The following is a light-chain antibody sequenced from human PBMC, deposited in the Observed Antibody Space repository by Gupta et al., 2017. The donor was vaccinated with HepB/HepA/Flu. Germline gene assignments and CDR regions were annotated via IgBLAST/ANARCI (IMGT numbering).Light chain of an antibody. Sequence: DIQMTQLPSALSASVGDRLTITCRASQNISNLLAWYQQKPGRAPKLLIYKTSTLESEVPSRFSGSGSGTEFTLTISSLQPDDFATYYCQRDNSVSFTFGRGTKVDIK. CDR2: KTS. V-gene: IGKV1-5*03. J-gene: IGKJ3*01. CDR1: QNISNL. CDR3: QRDNSVSFT.